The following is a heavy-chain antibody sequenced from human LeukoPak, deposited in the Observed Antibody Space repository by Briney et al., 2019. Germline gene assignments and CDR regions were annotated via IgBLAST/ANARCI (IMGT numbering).Heavy chain of an antibody. CDR1: GCTFTSYY. CDR3: ARSMVRGVIPALYYYYMDV. CDR2: MNPNSGNT. V-gene: IGHV1-8*03. D-gene: IGHD3-10*01. J-gene: IGHJ6*03. Sequence: ASVKVSFTASGCTFTSYYMHWVRQATGQGLEWMGWMNPNSGNTGYAQKFQGRVTITRNTSISTAYMELSSLRSEATAVYYCARSMVRGVIPALYYYYMDVWGKGTTVTISS.